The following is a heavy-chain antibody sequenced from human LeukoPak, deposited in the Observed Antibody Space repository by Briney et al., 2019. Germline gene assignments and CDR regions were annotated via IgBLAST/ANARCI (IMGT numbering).Heavy chain of an antibody. CDR1: GFTVSTKY. V-gene: IGHV3-66*01. CDR3: AKDLGYCSGGSCYNRGGYFDY. Sequence: GGSLRLSCAASGFTVSTKYMSWVRQAPGKGLEWVSVIYSGCSTEYADSVKGRFTISRDNSKNTLYLQMNSLRAEDTPVYYCAKDLGYCSGGSCYNRGGYFDYWGQGTLVTVSS. J-gene: IGHJ4*02. D-gene: IGHD2-15*01. CDR2: IYSGCST.